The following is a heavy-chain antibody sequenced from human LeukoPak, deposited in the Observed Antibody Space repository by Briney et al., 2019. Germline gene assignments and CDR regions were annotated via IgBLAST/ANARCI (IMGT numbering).Heavy chain of an antibody. CDR3: AKDPQWELPSPFDH. V-gene: IGHV3-30*04. CDR1: GFTFSDYA. Sequence: GGSLRLSCTASGFTFSDYAFHWVRQAPGKGLEWVAVISFDERNKYYADSVKSRFTISRDNSKNTLYLLMNSLRAEDTAVYYCAKDPQWELPSPFDHWGQGTLVTVSS. D-gene: IGHD1-26*01. J-gene: IGHJ4*02. CDR2: ISFDERNK.